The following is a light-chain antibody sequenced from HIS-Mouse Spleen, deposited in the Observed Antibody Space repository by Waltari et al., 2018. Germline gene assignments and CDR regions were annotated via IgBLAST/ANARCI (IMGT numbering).Light chain of an antibody. V-gene: IGLV3-10*01. CDR3: YSTDSSGNHRV. CDR2: EDS. Sequence: SYELTQPPSVSVSPGQTARITCSGDAFPTKYAYWYQHNSGQAPVLVIYEDSKRPSGIPERFSGSSSGTMATLTISGAQVEDEADYYCYSTDSSGNHRVFGGGTKLTVL. CDR1: AFPTKY. J-gene: IGLJ2*01.